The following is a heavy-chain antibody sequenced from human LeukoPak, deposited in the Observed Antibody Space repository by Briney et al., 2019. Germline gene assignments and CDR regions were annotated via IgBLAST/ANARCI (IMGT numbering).Heavy chain of an antibody. J-gene: IGHJ5*02. V-gene: IGHV4-30-4*01. D-gene: IGHD3-3*01. CDR1: GGSISSGDYY. CDR2: IYYSGST. Sequence: PSETLSLTCTVSGGSISSGDYYWSWIRQPPGKGLEWIGYIYYSGSTYYNSSLKSRVTISVDTSKNQFSLKLSSVTAADTAVYYCARAPEDYDFWSGYPKSSYNWFDPWGQGTLVTVSS. CDR3: ARAPEDYDFWSGYPKSSYNWFDP.